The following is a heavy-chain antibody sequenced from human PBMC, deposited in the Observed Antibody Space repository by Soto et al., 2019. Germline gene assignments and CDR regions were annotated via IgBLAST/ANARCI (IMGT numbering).Heavy chain of an antibody. J-gene: IGHJ3*02. V-gene: IGHV3-23*01. D-gene: IGHD3-3*01. CDR3: AKDLDDFWSGYPQPDALDI. CDR1: GFTFSSYA. Sequence: GGSLRLSCAASGFTFSSYAMSWVRQAPGKGLEWVSAISGSGGSTYYADSVKGRFTISRDNSKNTLYLQMNSLRAEDRAVYYCAKDLDDFWSGYPQPDALDIWGQGTMVTVSS. CDR2: ISGSGGST.